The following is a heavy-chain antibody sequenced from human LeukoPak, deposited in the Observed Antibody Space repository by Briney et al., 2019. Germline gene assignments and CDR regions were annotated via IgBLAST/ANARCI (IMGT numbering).Heavy chain of an antibody. CDR2: ISYGGGNK. CDR3: AKDLEISQSLGYVVDY. V-gene: IGHV3-30*18. Sequence: SGGSLRLSCAASGFTFSSYAMHWVRQAPGKGLEWVAGISYGGGNKYYADSVKGRFTISRDNSKNTLYLQMNSLRAEDTAVYCCAKDLEISQSLGYVVDYWGQGTLVTVSS. J-gene: IGHJ4*02. D-gene: IGHD5-12*01. CDR1: GFTFSSYA.